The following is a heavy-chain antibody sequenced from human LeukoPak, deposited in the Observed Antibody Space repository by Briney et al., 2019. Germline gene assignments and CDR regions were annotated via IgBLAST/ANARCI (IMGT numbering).Heavy chain of an antibody. CDR3: AKGPRPDITVAHTVEK. Sequence: PGGSLILSCSASGFTFSNYDMSWVRQVPGRGLEWVSTISSRGDSTYDADSVKGRFTISRDNSKNSLYLKMNSVRAEDTAVYSCAKGPRPDITVAHTVEKWGQGTLVTVSS. V-gene: IGHV3-23*01. CDR2: ISSRGDST. J-gene: IGHJ4*02. D-gene: IGHD6-19*01. CDR1: GFTFSNYD.